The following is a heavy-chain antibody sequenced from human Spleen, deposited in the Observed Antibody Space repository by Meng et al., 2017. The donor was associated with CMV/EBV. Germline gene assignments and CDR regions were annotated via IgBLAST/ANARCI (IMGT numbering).Heavy chain of an antibody. V-gene: IGHV5-51*01. CDR1: GYSFTSYW. Sequence: GESLKISCKGSGYSFTSYWIGWVRQMPGKGLEWMGIIYPGDSDTRYSPSFQGQVTISADKSISTAYLHWSSLKASDTAMYYCARHVGYYGSNSGGGNYFDYWGQGTLVTVSS. J-gene: IGHJ4*02. D-gene: IGHD4-23*01. CDR2: IYPGDSDT. CDR3: ARHVGYYGSNSGGGNYFDY.